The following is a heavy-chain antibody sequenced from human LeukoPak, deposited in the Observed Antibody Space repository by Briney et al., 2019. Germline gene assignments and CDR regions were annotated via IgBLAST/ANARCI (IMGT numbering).Heavy chain of an antibody. CDR2: IIPIFGTA. CDR1: GGTFSSYA. V-gene: IGHV1-69*13. J-gene: IGHJ5*02. Sequence: SVKVSCKASGGTFSSYAISCWRQAPGQGLEWMGGIIPIFGTANYAQKFQGRVTITADESTSTAYMELSSLRPEDTAVYYCASSLNWFDPWGQGTLVTVSS. CDR3: ASSLNWFDP.